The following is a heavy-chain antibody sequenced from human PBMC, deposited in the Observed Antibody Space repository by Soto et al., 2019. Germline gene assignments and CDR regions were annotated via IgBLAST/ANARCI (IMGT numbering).Heavy chain of an antibody. CDR1: GYTFTGYY. Sequence: VASVKVSCKASGYTFTGYYMHWVRQAPGQGLEWMGWINPNSGGTNYAQKFQGWVTMTRDTSISTAYMELSRLRSDDTAVYYCARYYGSGDYYFDYWGQGTLVTVSS. V-gene: IGHV1-2*04. J-gene: IGHJ4*02. D-gene: IGHD3-10*01. CDR3: ARYYGSGDYYFDY. CDR2: INPNSGGT.